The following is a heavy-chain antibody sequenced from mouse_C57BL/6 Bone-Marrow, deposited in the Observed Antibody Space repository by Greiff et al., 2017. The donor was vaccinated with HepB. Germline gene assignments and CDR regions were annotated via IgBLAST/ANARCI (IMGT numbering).Heavy chain of an antibody. J-gene: IGHJ4*01. CDR2: FWSGGST. Sequence: VQLQQSGPGLVQPSQTLSITCTVSGFSFTSYGVHGVRQSPGKGLEWLGVFWSGGSTDYNAAFISRLSISKDNSKSQVFLKMNTLHADDTAIYYCARNQPRGAMDYWGQGTSVTVSS. V-gene: IGHV2-2*01. CDR3: ARNQPRGAMDY. D-gene: IGHD6-1*01. CDR1: GFSFTSYG.